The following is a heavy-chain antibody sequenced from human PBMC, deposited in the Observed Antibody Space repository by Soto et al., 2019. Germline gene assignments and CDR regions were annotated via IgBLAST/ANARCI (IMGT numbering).Heavy chain of an antibody. CDR3: ARERDGSSWSSAETLQY. V-gene: IGHV1-18*01. CDR2: ISTYNANT. Sequence: ASVTVSCKASGYIFSNYGISWVRQAPGQGLEWMGWISTYNANTYYAQKFQGRVTMTTDTSTSTAYMELRSLRSDDTAVFYCARERDGSSWSSAETLQYWGQGTLGTVSS. CDR1: GYIFSNYG. J-gene: IGHJ1*01. D-gene: IGHD6-13*01.